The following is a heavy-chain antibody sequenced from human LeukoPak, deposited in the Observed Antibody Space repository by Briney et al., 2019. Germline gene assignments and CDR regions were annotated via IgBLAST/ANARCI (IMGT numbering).Heavy chain of an antibody. D-gene: IGHD6-13*01. CDR3: ARDNERGQLVPNYSYYYGMDV. CDR1: GFSFSDAA. J-gene: IGHJ6*02. CDR2: LSGSRQNF. Sequence: PGGSLRLSCSASGFSFSDAAMNWVRQAPGQGLEWVASLSGSRQNFQYADPVKGRFTISRDNINKTVFLQMDSLRVDDTAVYFCARDNERGQLVPNYSYYYGMDVWGQGTTVTVSS. V-gene: IGHV3-21*01.